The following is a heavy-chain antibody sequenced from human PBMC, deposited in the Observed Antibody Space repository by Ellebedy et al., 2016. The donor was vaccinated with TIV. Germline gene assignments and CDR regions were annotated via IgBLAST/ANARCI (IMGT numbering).Heavy chain of an antibody. CDR1: GGSFRGYY. CDR2: INHSGST. Sequence: MPWETLSLTCAVYGGSFRGYYWSWIRQPPGKGLEWIGEINHSGSTNYNPSLKSRVTVSVDTSKNQFSLKLSSVTAADTAVYYCARGYYYANYFDYWGQGTLVTVSS. CDR3: ARGYYYANYFDY. V-gene: IGHV4-34*01. D-gene: IGHD3-10*01. J-gene: IGHJ4*02.